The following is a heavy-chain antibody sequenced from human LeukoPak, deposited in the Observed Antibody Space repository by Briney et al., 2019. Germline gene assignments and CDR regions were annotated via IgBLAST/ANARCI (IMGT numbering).Heavy chain of an antibody. CDR2: IFYSGSI. CDR1: GGSISSHY. CDR3: ARDKQPGDY. D-gene: IGHD6-13*01. Sequence: PSETLSHTCTVSGGSISSHYWSWIRQPPGKGLEWIGNIFYSGSINYNPSLKSRVTISVDTSKNQFSLKLSSVTAADTAVYYCARDKQPGDYWGQGTLVTVSS. V-gene: IGHV4-59*11. J-gene: IGHJ4*02.